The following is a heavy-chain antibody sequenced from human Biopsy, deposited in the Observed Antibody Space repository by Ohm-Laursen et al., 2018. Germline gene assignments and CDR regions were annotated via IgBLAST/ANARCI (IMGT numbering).Heavy chain of an antibody. V-gene: IGHV3-9*01. J-gene: IGHJ6*02. D-gene: IGHD6-13*01. Sequence: RSLRLSCSASGSTFHTYAMNWVRQAPGKGLEWVSGISWDSGRIDYADSVKGRFTISRDNAKNSLYLQMNSLRSEDTALYYCAKDRYPGSWHYYYGMDVWGQGTTVTVSS. CDR3: AKDRYPGSWHYYYGMDV. CDR2: ISWDSGRI. CDR1: GSTFHTYA.